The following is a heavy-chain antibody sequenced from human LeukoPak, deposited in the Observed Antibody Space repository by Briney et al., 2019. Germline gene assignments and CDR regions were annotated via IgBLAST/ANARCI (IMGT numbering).Heavy chain of an antibody. CDR3: ARDGWRAINY. D-gene: IGHD5-24*01. CDR1: GFTFSTYW. J-gene: IGHJ4*02. V-gene: IGHV3-7*01. CDR2: IKEDGSDK. Sequence: GGSLRPSCEASGFTFSTYWMSWVRQAPGKGLEWVANIKEDGSDKNYVDSVRGRFAISRDNAKNSLYLQMNSLRVEDTAVYYCARDGWRAINYWGQGTLVTVS.